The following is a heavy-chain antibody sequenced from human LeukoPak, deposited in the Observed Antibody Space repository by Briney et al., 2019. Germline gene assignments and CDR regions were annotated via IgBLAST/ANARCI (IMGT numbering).Heavy chain of an antibody. CDR2: IYYSGNT. CDR1: GVSISSSNSY. D-gene: IGHD3-22*01. J-gene: IGHJ4*02. Sequence: SETLSLTCTVSGVSISSSNSYWGWIRQPPGKGLEWIGSIYYSGNTYYNASLKSQVSISIDTSKNQFSLRLTSVTAADTAVYYCAREPKYYYDSSGYYDYWGQGTLVTVSS. CDR3: AREPKYYYDSSGYYDY. V-gene: IGHV4-39*02.